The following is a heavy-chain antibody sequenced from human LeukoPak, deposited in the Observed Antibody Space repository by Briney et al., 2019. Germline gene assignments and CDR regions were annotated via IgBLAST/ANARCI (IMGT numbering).Heavy chain of an antibody. V-gene: IGHV4-31*03. CDR3: ARNVVRGHYDFWSGYYRWFDP. CDR1: GASISSGGYY. J-gene: IGHJ5*02. Sequence: PSETLSLTCTVSGASISSGGYYWSWIRQHPGKGLEWIGYIYYSGSTYYNPSLKSRVTISVDTSKNQFSLKLSSVTAADTAVYYCARNVVRGHYDFWSGYYRWFDPWGQGTLVTVSS. CDR2: IYYSGST. D-gene: IGHD3-3*01.